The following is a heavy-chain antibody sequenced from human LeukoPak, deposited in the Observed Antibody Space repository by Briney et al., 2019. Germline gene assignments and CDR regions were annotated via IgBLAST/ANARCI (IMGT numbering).Heavy chain of an antibody. CDR2: ITSNGA. D-gene: IGHD2-15*01. V-gene: IGHV3-9*01. J-gene: IGHJ4*02. CDR1: GFTLDDYG. Sequence: PGRSLRLSCAASGFTLDDYGMHWVRQAPEKGLEWVSGITSNGAGYADSVKGRFTISRDNAKKYLYLQMNSLRPEDTALYFCIKEATPGGGDYWGQGTLVTVSS. CDR3: IKEATPGGGDY.